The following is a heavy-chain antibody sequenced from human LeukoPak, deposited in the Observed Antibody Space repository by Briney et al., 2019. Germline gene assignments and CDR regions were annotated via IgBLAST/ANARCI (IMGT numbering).Heavy chain of an antibody. CDR1: GFTFRTYA. D-gene: IGHD1-26*01. Sequence: GGSLRLSCAASGFTFRTYAMHWVRQAPGKGLEWVAVISVDGSNKYYADSVKGRFTISRDDSRNTLYLQMNSLRGDDTAVYYCAKDVGKWESLHFFDYWGQGTLVTVSS. V-gene: IGHV3-30*04. CDR3: AKDVGKWESLHFFDY. CDR2: ISVDGSNK. J-gene: IGHJ4*02.